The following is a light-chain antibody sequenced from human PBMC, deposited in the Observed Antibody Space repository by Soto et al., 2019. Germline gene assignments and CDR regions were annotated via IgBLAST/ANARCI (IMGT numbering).Light chain of an antibody. CDR3: QEYHSYWT. CDR2: DAY. J-gene: IGKJ1*01. V-gene: IGKV1-5*01. Sequence: IQMTQSPSTLSASVGDRVTITCRARETINTWLAWYQQKPGKAPKLLIYDAYSLQSGVPSRFSGSGSGTELTLTAPSRQPDESAPHYCQEYHSYWTFGPGPKVAIK. CDR1: ETINTW.